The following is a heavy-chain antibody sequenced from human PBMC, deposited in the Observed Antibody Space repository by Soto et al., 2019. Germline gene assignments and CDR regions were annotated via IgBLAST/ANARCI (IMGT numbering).Heavy chain of an antibody. CDR3: AKDISAIGFNWFDP. V-gene: IGHV3-9*01. CDR1: GFTFDDYA. D-gene: IGHD2-2*02. Sequence: GGSLRLSCAASGFTFDDYAMHWVRQAPGKGLEWVSGISWNSGSIGYADSVKGRFTISRDNAKNSLYLQMNSLRAEDTALYYCAKDISAIGFNWFDPWGQGTLVTVSS. CDR2: ISWNSGSI. J-gene: IGHJ5*02.